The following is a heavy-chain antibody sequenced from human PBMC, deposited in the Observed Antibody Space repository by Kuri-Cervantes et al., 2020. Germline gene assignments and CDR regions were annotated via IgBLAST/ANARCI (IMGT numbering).Heavy chain of an antibody. D-gene: IGHD6-19*01. J-gene: IGHJ4*02. V-gene: IGHV1-3*01. Sequence: ASVKVSCKASGYTFTSYAMHWVRQAPGQRLEWMGWINAGNGNTKYSQKFQGRVTITRDTSASTAYMELSSLRSEDTAVYYCGTGYSSGWYAYWGQGTLVTVSS. CDR1: GYTFTSYA. CDR2: INAGNGNT. CDR3: GTGYSSGWYAY.